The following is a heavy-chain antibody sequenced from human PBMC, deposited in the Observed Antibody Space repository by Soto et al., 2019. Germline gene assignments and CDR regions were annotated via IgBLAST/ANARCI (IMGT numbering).Heavy chain of an antibody. Sequence: EVQLLESGGGLVQPGGSLRLSCAASGFTFSSYAMSWVRQAPGKGLEWVSAISGSGGSTYYADSVKGRFTISRDNSKNTLYLQMNSLRAEDTAVYYCAKDVEISFGYAPAYYYYGMDVWGQGTTVTVSS. J-gene: IGHJ6*02. CDR1: GFTFSSYA. CDR2: ISGSGGST. CDR3: AKDVEISFGYAPAYYYYGMDV. V-gene: IGHV3-23*01. D-gene: IGHD3-16*01.